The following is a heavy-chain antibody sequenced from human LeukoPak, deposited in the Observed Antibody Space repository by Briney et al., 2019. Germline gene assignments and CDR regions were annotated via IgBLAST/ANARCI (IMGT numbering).Heavy chain of an antibody. CDR1: GFTFSSYG. D-gene: IGHD2-15*01. J-gene: IGHJ4*02. V-gene: IGHV3-30*18. Sequence: GGFLRLSCAASGFTFSSYGMHWVRQAPGKGLEWVAVISYDGSNKYYADSVKGRFTISSDNSKNTLYLQMNSLRAEDTAVYYCAKDAPYCSGGSCPWDYWGQGTLVTVSS. CDR2: ISYDGSNK. CDR3: AKDAPYCSGGSCPWDY.